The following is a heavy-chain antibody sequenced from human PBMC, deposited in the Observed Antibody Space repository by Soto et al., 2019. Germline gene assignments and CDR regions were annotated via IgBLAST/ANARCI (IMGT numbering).Heavy chain of an antibody. V-gene: IGHV5-51*01. CDR1: GYKFSAYW. D-gene: IGHD1-1*01. CDR3: ARRPQKAYDPLVNWY. CDR2: LYPGDSNT. Sequence: PGESLKISCMTSGYKFSAYWIAWVRQRPGKGLEWMWILYPGDSNTRYRPSFEGEVTISAESFSNTALLQWNSLMHSDPAISCPARRPQKAYDPLVNWY. J-gene: IGHJ2*01.